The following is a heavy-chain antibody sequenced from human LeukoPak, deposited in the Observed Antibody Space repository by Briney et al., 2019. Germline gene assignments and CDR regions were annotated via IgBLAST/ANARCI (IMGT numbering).Heavy chain of an antibody. V-gene: IGHV3-33*01. Sequence: PGGSLRLSCAASGFTFSSYGMHWVRQAPGKGLEWVAVIWYDGSNKYYADSVKGRFTISRDNSKNTLYLQMNSLRAEDTAVYYCAREQGGGYYDFRSGPDKDYYGMDVWGQGTTVTVSS. CDR3: AREQGGGYYDFRSGPDKDYYGMDV. CDR2: IWYDGSNK. J-gene: IGHJ6*02. D-gene: IGHD3-3*01. CDR1: GFTFSSYG.